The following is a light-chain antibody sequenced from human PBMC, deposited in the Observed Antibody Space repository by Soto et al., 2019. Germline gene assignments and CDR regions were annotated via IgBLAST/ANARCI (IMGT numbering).Light chain of an antibody. CDR1: SSDVGSYNL. CDR3: CSYAGSSTFV. Sequence: QSVLAQPASVSGSPGQSITLSCTGTSSDVGSYNLVSWYQQHPGKAPKLMIYEVSKRPSGVSNRFSGSKSGNTASLTISGLQAEDEADYYCCSYAGSSTFVFGTGTKATVL. CDR2: EVS. J-gene: IGLJ1*01. V-gene: IGLV2-23*02.